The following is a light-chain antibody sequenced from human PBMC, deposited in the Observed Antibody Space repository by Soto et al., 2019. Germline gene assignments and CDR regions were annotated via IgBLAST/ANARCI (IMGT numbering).Light chain of an antibody. CDR3: QQYNNWPPWT. V-gene: IGKV3-15*01. CDR2: GAS. J-gene: IGKJ1*01. CDR1: RRVSTN. Sequence: EKVITQPPAPLSFSQGKKPTPSAGAVRRVSTNLACYQQKPGQAPRLLIYGASTRATGIPARFSGSGSGTEFTLTISSLQSEDFAVYYCQQYNNWPPWTFGQGTKVEIK.